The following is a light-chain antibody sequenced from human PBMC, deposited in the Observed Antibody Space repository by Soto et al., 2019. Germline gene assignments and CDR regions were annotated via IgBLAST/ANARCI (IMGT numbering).Light chain of an antibody. CDR1: SSNIGAGYD. CDR3: QSYDSSLSGSNWV. J-gene: IGLJ3*02. V-gene: IGLV1-40*01. CDR2: ANT. Sequence: QLVLTQPPSVSGAPGQRVTISCTGSSSNIGAGYDVHWYQQLPGTAPKLLIYANTNRPSGVPDRFSGSKSGTSASLAITGLQAEDEADYYCQSYDSSLSGSNWVFGGGTQLTVL.